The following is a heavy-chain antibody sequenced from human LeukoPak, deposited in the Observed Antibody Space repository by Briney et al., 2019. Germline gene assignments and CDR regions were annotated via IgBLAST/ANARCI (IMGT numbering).Heavy chain of an antibody. J-gene: IGHJ4*02. CDR1: GYTFTSYY. D-gene: IGHD6-25*01. CDR2: INPSGGST. CDR3: ASLPYSSGHPKSPLPDY. Sequence: ASVKVSCKASGYTFTSYYMHWVRQAPGQGLEWMGIINPSGGSTSYAQKFQGRVTTTRDTSTSTVYMELSSLRSEDTAVYYCASLPYSSGHPKSPLPDYWGQGTLVTVSS. V-gene: IGHV1-46*01.